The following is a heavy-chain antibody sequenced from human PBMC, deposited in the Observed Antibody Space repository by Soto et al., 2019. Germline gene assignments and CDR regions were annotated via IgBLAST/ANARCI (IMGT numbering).Heavy chain of an antibody. CDR3: ARDVWSRASGPPDS. CDR2: ISYNGGSI. Sequence: EVQLVESGGGLVQPGRSLRLSCAASGFRFDNYAMHWVRQAPGKGLEWVTGISYNGGSIGYADSVKGRFSISRDNAKNSLYLQMNRLRAEDTAFYYCARDVWSRASGPPDSWGQGTLVTVSS. V-gene: IGHV3-9*01. CDR1: GFRFDNYA. D-gene: IGHD3-10*01. J-gene: IGHJ4*02.